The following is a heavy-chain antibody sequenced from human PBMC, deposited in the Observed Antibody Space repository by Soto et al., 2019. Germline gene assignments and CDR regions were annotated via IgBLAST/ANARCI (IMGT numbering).Heavy chain of an antibody. CDR2: IKSKTDGGTT. V-gene: IGHV3-15*01. CDR3: TTGGAYCGGDCYPPGFDY. J-gene: IGHJ4*02. Sequence: VQLVESGGSLVKPGGSLRLSCAASGFTFSNAWMSWVRQAPGKGLEWVGRIKSKTDGGTTDYAAPVKGRFTISRDDSKNTLYLQMNSLKTEDTAVYYCTTGGAYCGGDCYPPGFDYWGQGTLVTVSS. D-gene: IGHD2-21*01. CDR1: GFTFSNAW.